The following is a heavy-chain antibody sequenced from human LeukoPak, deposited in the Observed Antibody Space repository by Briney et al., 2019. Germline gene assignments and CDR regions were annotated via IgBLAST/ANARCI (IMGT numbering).Heavy chain of an antibody. CDR1: SSTFTNYW. D-gene: IGHD4-11*01. CDR2: TYPGGSQT. J-gene: IGHJ5*02. CDR3: ARRHYTSVWFDP. V-gene: IGHV5-51*01. Sequence: GESLKISGKASSSTFTNYWIGWVRQMPGRGLEWMGITYPGGSQTIYMPPFQGQVTISVDESATTAYLQWNTLKASDTAMYYCARRHYTSVWFDPWGQGTLVTVSS.